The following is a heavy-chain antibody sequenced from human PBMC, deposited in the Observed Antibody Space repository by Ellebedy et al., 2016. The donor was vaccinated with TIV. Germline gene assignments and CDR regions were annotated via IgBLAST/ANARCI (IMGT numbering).Heavy chain of an antibody. CDR1: GYSISSGYW. CDR3: ARGDRTGYTTGWGHWFDP. CDR2: IYYGGST. J-gene: IGHJ5*02. V-gene: IGHV4-38-2*02. Sequence: SETLSLXXTVSGYSISSGYWWGWIRQTPGKGLEWIGSIYYGGSTYYTPSLKSRLTISVDTSKNQFSLKLNSLTAADTAVYHCARGDRTGYTTGWGHWFDPWGQGTLVTVSS. D-gene: IGHD6-19*01.